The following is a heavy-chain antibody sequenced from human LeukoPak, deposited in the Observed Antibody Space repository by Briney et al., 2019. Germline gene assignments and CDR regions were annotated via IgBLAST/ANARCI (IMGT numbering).Heavy chain of an antibody. J-gene: IGHJ3*02. CDR1: GGSFSGYY. CDR3: ASMDRQGLMDAFDI. D-gene: IGHD3-16*01. Sequence: SETLSLTCAVYGGSFSGYYWTWIRQPPGKGLEWIGEINHSGSTNYKPSLKSRVIISVDTSKNQFSLKLSSVTAADTAVYYCASMDRQGLMDAFDIWGQGTMVTVSS. V-gene: IGHV4-34*01. CDR2: INHSGST.